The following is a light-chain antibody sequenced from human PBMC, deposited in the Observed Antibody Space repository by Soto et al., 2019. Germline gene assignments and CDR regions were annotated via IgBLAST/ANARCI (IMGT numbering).Light chain of an antibody. Sequence: IHMTQSPSSLSASVGDRVTITCRASQSISSHLNWYQQKPGTAPKLLIYVASSLQSGVPSRFTGSGSGTDFPLTISSLQPEDCAIYYCQQSDSSPYTFGQGTKLEIK. CDR3: QQSDSSPYT. V-gene: IGKV1-39*01. J-gene: IGKJ2*01. CDR1: QSISSH. CDR2: VAS.